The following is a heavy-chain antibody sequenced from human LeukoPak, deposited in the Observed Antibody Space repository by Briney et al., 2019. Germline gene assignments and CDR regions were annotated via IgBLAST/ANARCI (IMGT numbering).Heavy chain of an antibody. CDR3: ARYRSSGYSYGAFDI. D-gene: IGHD3-22*01. CDR2: IYSGGST. Sequence: GGSVRLSCAASGFTVSSNYMSWVRQAPGKGLEWVSVIYSGGSTYYADSVKGRFTISRDTSKNTLYLQMNSLRAEDTAVYYCARYRSSGYSYGAFDIWGQGTMVTVSS. V-gene: IGHV3-66*01. J-gene: IGHJ3*02. CDR1: GFTVSSNY.